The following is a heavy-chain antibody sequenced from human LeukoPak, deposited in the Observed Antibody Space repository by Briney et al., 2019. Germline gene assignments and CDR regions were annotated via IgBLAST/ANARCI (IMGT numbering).Heavy chain of an antibody. CDR2: ISSSGGST. CDR3: AKDLGVTGYYYYYMDV. J-gene: IGHJ6*03. Sequence: PGGSLRLSCAASGFTFSSYAMSWVRQAPGKGLEWASAISSSGGSTYYADSVKGRFTISRDHSKNTLYLQMNSLRAEDTAVYYCAKDLGVTGYYYYYMDVWGKGTTVTVSS. D-gene: IGHD4-11*01. V-gene: IGHV3-23*01. CDR1: GFTFSSYA.